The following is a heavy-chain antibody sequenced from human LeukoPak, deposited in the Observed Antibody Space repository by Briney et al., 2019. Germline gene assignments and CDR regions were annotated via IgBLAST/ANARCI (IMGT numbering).Heavy chain of an antibody. CDR3: ARPEAYGDYG. CDR1: GFTCSSYS. Sequence: PGGSLRLSCAASGFTCSSYSMNWVRQAPGKGLEWVSSISSSSSYIYYADSVKGRYTISRDNAKNSLYLQMNSLRAEDTAVYYCARPEAYGDYGWGQGTLVTVSS. D-gene: IGHD4-17*01. CDR2: ISSSSSYI. V-gene: IGHV3-21*01. J-gene: IGHJ4*02.